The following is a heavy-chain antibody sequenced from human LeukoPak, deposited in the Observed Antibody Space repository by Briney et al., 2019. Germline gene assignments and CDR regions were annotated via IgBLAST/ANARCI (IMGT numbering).Heavy chain of an antibody. CDR3: AKEYCSNGVCYVGFDS. D-gene: IGHD2-8*01. CDR2: IRGDSRYT. Sequence: GGSLRLSCAASGFTFSSYAMTWVRQGPGKGLEWVSSIRGDSRYTYYADSVKGRFIISRDNSKTTLNLRLNSLKAEDTAVYFCAKEYCSNGVCYVGFDSWGQGTLVTVSS. J-gene: IGHJ4*02. V-gene: IGHV3-23*01. CDR1: GFTFSSYA.